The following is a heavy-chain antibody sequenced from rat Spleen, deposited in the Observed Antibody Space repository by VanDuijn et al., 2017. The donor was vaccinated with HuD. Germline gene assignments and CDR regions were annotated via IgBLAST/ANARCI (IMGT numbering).Heavy chain of an antibody. J-gene: IGHJ1*01. Sequence: EVQLVESDGGLVQPGRSLKLSCAASGFTFSDYYMAWVRQAPTKGLEWVATISSDGRRNYYRDSVKGRFTISSDNTRNTLYLQMDNLRSEDTATYYCARAGYLRDWYFDFWGPGTMVTVSS. CDR2: ISSDGRRN. D-gene: IGHD2-5*01. CDR3: ARAGYLRDWYFDF. CDR1: GFTFSDYY. V-gene: IGHV5-29*01.